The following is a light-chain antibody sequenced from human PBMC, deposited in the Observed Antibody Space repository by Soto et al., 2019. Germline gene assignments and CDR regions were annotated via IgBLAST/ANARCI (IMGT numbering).Light chain of an antibody. CDR2: GSS. V-gene: IGKV3-20*01. CDR1: QSVSSGY. J-gene: IGKJ1*01. Sequence: EIVLTQSPGTLSLSPGEGATLSCRASQSVSSGYLAWYQQKPGQAPRLLIYGSSSRATGTPDRFSGSGSGTDFTLTISRLEPEDFAVYYCQQYGISPVTFGQGTKVDIK. CDR3: QQYGISPVT.